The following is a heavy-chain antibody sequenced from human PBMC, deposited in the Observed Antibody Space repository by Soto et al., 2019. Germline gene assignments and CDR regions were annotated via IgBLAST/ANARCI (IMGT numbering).Heavy chain of an antibody. V-gene: IGHV4-34*01. CDR3: ARASELTSEFDY. D-gene: IGHD1-7*01. CDR1: GESFSGYY. CDR2: INHSGST. J-gene: IGHJ4*02. Sequence: SETLSLTCAVYGESFSGYYWSWIRQPPGKGLEWIGEINHSGSTNYNPSLKSRVTISVDTSKNQFSLKLSSVTAADTAVYYCARASELTSEFDYRGQGTLVTVS.